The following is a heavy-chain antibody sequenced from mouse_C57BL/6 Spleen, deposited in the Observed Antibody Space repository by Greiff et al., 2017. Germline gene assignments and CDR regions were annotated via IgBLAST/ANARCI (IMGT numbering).Heavy chain of an antibody. CDR1: GYSITSGYD. D-gene: IGHD3-2*02. CDR3: ARDRAAQAFAY. J-gene: IGHJ3*01. CDR2: ISYSGST. Sequence: EVKLQQSGPGMVKPSQSLSLTCTVTGYSITSGYDWHWIRHFPGNKLEWMGYISYSGSTNYNPSLKSRISITHDTSKNHFFLKLNSVTTEDTATYYCARDRAAQAFAYWGQGTLVTVSA. V-gene: IGHV3-1*01.